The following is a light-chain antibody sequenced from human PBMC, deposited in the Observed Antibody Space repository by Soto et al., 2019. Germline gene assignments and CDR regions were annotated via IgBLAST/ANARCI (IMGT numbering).Light chain of an antibody. CDR3: QQYGRSPFT. CDR2: GAS. CDR1: QSVSSSY. Sequence: EIVLTQSPGTLSLSPGERATLSCRASQSVSSSYLVWHQQKPGQAPRLLIYGASTRATGIPERFSGSGSGTDFTLTISRLEPEDFAVYYCQQYGRSPFTFGPGT. J-gene: IGKJ3*01. V-gene: IGKV3-20*01.